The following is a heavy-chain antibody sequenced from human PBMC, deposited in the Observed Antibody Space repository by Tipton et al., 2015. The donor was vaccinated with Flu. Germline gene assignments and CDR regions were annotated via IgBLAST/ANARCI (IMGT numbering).Heavy chain of an antibody. V-gene: IGHV4-59*01. J-gene: IGHJ3*02. CDR2: IYYSGST. D-gene: IGHD1-26*01. CDR3: AREKVGATSAFDI. Sequence: TLSLTCTVSGGSISSYYWSWIRQPPGKGLEWIGYIYYSGSTNYNPSLKSRVTISVDTSKNQFSLKLSSVTAADTAVYYCAREKVGATSAFDIWGTGTMVNVYS. CDR1: GGSISSYY.